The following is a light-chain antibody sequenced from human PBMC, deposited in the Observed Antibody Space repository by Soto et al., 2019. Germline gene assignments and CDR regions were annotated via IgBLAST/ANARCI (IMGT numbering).Light chain of an antibody. J-gene: IGKJ4*02. CDR1: KSFSRSF. Sequence: EVVLTQSPGTLSLSPGESATVAXRASKSFSRSFIAWYQAKTXXAPRLLXXXEAXRATGIPVRFSGSGSGTAFTLTISRLEPEDLSLESCQHYGGSPPGGTFGGGTKVDI. V-gene: IGKV3-20*01. CDR2: XEA. CDR3: QHYGGSPPGGT.